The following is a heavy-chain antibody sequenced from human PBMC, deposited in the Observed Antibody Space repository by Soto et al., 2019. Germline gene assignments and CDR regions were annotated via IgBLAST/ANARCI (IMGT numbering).Heavy chain of an antibody. CDR3: TKSSSYTYNYYMDV. V-gene: IGHV3-9*01. J-gene: IGHJ6*03. Sequence: EVQLVESGGGLVQPGRSLRLYCAASGFTFDDYAMHWVRQPPGKGLEWVSGISWNSGNIGYADSVKGRFTISRDNAKNSLYLQMKSLRAEDTALYYCTKSSSYTYNYYMDVWGKGTTVTVSS. CDR1: GFTFDDYA. D-gene: IGHD6-6*01. CDR2: ISWNSGNI.